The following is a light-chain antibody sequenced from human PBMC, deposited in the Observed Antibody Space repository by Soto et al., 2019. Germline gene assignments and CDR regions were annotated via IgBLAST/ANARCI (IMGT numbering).Light chain of an antibody. Sequence: DIQMTQSPSTLSASVVDTVTITFLSIHSISYWLAWYQPTPGKAPKLLMFDASTLESGVPSRFSGGGSGTEVTLTIGSLQPDDFATYFCQQYYSYSQKFGQGTKGDI. CDR3: QQYYSYSQK. V-gene: IGKV1-5*01. CDR2: DAS. CDR1: HSISYW. J-gene: IGKJ1*01.